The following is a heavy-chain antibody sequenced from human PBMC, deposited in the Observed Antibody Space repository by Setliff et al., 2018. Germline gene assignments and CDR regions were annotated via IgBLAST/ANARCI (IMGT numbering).Heavy chain of an antibody. V-gene: IGHV4-59*11. Sequence: SETLSLTCTVSGGSISSHYWSWIRQPPGKGLEWTGSIYYSGSTNYNPSLKSRVTISVDTSKNQFSLKLSSVTAADTAVYYCAREQFRGTGLDYWGQGTLVTVSS. J-gene: IGHJ4*02. CDR2: IYYSGST. CDR1: GGSISSHY. CDR3: AREQFRGTGLDY. D-gene: IGHD3-10*01.